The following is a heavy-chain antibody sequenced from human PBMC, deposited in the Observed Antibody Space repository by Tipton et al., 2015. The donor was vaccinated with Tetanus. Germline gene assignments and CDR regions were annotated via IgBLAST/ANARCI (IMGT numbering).Heavy chain of an antibody. V-gene: IGHV4-39*01. J-gene: IGHJ6*02. D-gene: IGHD6-13*01. CDR2: IYYSGST. CDR1: GGSISSSSYY. CDR3: ARRVAAAKTGTYYYYGMDV. Sequence: TLSLTCTVSGGSISSSSYYWGWIRQPPGKGLEWIGSIYYSGSTYYNPSLKSRVTISVDTSKNQFSLKLSSVTAADTAVYYCARRVAAAKTGTYYYYGMDVWGQGTTVTVSS.